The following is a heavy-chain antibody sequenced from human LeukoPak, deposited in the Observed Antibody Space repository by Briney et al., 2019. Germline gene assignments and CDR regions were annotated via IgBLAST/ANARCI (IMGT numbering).Heavy chain of an antibody. V-gene: IGHV3-48*03. CDR2: ISSSGSTK. CDR3: ARASSYYGSGSYYGY. CDR1: GFTFSSYE. Sequence: RARGSLRLSCAASGFTFSSYEMNWVRQAPGEGLEWVSYISSSGSTKYYADSVKGRFTISRDNAKNSLYLQMNSLRAEDTALYYCARASSYYGSGSYYGYWGQGTLVTVSS. D-gene: IGHD3-10*01. J-gene: IGHJ4*02.